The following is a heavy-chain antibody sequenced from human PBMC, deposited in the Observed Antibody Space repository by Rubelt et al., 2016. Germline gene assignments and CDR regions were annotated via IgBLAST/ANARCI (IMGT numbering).Heavy chain of an antibody. CDR2: LYSGGST. J-gene: IGHJ3*02. Sequence: EVHLVESGGGLIQPGGSLRLSCAASGFTVSTNYMSWVRQAPGKGLEWVSVLYSGGSTYYADSVKGRFTNSRDNSKNTLYLQMNSLRAEDSAVYYCAREVKAAYAFDIWGQGTMVTVSS. D-gene: IGHD6-13*01. V-gene: IGHV3-53*01. CDR1: GFTVSTNY. CDR3: AREVKAAYAFDI.